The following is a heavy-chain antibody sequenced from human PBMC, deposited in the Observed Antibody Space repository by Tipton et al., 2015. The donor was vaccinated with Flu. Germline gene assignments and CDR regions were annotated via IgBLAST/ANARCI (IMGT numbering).Heavy chain of an antibody. CDR3: ARGAYDFWSGYSTHYFDY. V-gene: IGHV4-31*03. CDR1: GGSISSGGYY. D-gene: IGHD3-3*01. J-gene: IGHJ4*02. Sequence: TLSLTCTVSGGSISSGGYYWSWIRQHPGKGLEWIGYIYYSGSTYYNPSLKSRVTISVDTSKNQFSLKLSSVTAADTAVYYCARGAYDFWSGYSTHYFDYWGQGTLVTVSS. CDR2: IYYSGST.